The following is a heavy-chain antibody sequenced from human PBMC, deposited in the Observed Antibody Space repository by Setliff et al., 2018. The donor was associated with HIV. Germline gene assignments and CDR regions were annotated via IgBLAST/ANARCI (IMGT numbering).Heavy chain of an antibody. CDR1: GYTFTHYA. Sequence: ASVKVSCKASGYTFTHYAISWVRQAPGQGLEYLGWISAYNGNTNYAQKLQGRVTMATDTSTSTAYMELRSLRSDDTAVYYCARAMKTMVRGVMGYWGQGTLVTVSS. V-gene: IGHV1-18*01. J-gene: IGHJ4*02. D-gene: IGHD3-10*01. CDR3: ARAMKTMVRGVMGY. CDR2: ISAYNGNT.